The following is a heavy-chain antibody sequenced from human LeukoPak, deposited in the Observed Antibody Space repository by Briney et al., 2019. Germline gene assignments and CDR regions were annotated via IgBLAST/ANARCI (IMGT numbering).Heavy chain of an antibody. CDR2: IDYRGRT. Sequence: SSETLSLTCAVYGGSFSGYYWSWIRQPPGKGLEWIGHIDYRGRTNYNPSLKSRVTISVDTSENQFSLRLSSVTAADTAVYYCTRGVRDGYKTFDYWGQGTLVTVSS. V-gene: IGHV4-34*09. J-gene: IGHJ4*02. D-gene: IGHD5-24*01. CDR3: TRGVRDGYKTFDY. CDR1: GGSFSGYY.